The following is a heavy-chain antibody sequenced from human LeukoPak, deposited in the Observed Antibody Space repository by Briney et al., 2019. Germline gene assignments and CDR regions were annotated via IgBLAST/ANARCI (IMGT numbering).Heavy chain of an antibody. Sequence: ASETLSLTCTVSGGSFSSYYWSWIRQPPGKGLEWVGYIYYSGSTNYNPSLKSRVTISVDTSKNQFSLKLSSVTAADTAVYYCARRETGCSSTSCYDYYFDYWGQGTLVTVSS. V-gene: IGHV4-59*08. CDR3: ARRETGCSSTSCYDYYFDY. CDR2: IYYSGST. D-gene: IGHD2-2*01. J-gene: IGHJ4*02. CDR1: GGSFSSYY.